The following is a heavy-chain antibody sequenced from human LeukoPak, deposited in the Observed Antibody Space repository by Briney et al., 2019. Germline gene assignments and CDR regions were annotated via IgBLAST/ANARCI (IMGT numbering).Heavy chain of an antibody. CDR3: ARMAAAGIGYFDY. CDR2: ISSSSSYI. J-gene: IGHJ4*02. V-gene: IGHV3-21*01. D-gene: IGHD6-13*01. CDR1: GFTFSSYS. Sequence: GGSLRLSCAASGFTFSSYSMNWVRQAPGKGLEWVSSISSSSSYIYYADSVKGRFTISRDNAKNSLYLQMNSLRAEDTAVYYYARMAAAGIGYFDYWGQGTLVTVSS.